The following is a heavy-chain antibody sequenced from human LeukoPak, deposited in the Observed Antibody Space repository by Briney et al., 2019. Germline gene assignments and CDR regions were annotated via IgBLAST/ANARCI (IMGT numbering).Heavy chain of an antibody. CDR3: AKGPMYGDYVSY. D-gene: IGHD4-17*01. J-gene: IGHJ4*02. CDR2: ISYDGSNK. Sequence: GGSLRLSCAASGFTFSSYGMHWVRQAPGKGLEWVAVISYDGSNKYYADSVKGRFTISRDNSKNTLYLQMNSLRAEDTAVYYCAKGPMYGDYVSYWGQGTLVTVSS. V-gene: IGHV3-30*18. CDR1: GFTFSSYG.